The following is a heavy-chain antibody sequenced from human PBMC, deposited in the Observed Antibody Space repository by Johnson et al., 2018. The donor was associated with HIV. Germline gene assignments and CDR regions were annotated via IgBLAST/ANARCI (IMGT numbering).Heavy chain of an antibody. Sequence: VQLVESGGGVVQPGRSLRLSCAVSGIIFSHYGMHWVRQAPGKGLEWVALISYDGSNKYYADSVKGRFTISRDNAKNTLYLQMNSLKIEDTAVYYCATVVVITQDAFDIWGQGTMVTVSS. CDR3: ATVVVITQDAFDI. D-gene: IGHD3-22*01. V-gene: IGHV3-30*03. CDR1: GIIFSHYG. CDR2: ISYDGSNK. J-gene: IGHJ3*02.